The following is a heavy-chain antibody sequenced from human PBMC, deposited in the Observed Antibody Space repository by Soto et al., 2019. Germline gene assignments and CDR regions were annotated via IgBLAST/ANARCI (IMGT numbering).Heavy chain of an antibody. CDR3: ALYAGDNDAFDI. D-gene: IGHD4-17*01. Sequence: SETLSLTCTVSGGSISSSSYYWGWIRQPPGKGLEWIGSIYYSGSTYYNPSLKSRVTISVDTSKNQFSLKLSSVTAADTAVYYCALYAGDNDAFDIWGQGTMVTVSS. CDR2: IYYSGST. V-gene: IGHV4-39*01. CDR1: GGSISSSSYY. J-gene: IGHJ3*02.